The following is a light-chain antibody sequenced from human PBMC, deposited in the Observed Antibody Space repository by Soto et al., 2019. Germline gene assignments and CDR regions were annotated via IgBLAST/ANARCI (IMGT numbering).Light chain of an antibody. CDR3: QQYYVHPYT. CDR1: QRIDDW. V-gene: IGKV1-5*03. Sequence: DIQMTQSPSTLSASVRDRVSITCRASQRIDDWLAWYQQKPGKAPKLLLYQASSLQSVVPSRFRGNGSETEFTLTIISLQPDDFATYYCQQYYVHPYTFGQGTKLEIK. J-gene: IGKJ2*01. CDR2: QAS.